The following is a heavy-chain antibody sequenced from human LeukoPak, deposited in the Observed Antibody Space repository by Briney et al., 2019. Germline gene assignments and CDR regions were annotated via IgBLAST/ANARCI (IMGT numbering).Heavy chain of an antibody. D-gene: IGHD5-24*01. CDR2: ISGSGGST. CDR1: GFTFSRCS. V-gene: IGHV3-23*01. Sequence: GGSLRLSCAASGFTFSRCSMSWVRQAPGKGLEWVSAISGSGGSTYYADSMKGRFTISRDNSKNTLYLQMNSLRAEDTAVYYCAKGRLHEAFDIWGQGTMVTVSS. CDR3: AKGRLHEAFDI. J-gene: IGHJ3*02.